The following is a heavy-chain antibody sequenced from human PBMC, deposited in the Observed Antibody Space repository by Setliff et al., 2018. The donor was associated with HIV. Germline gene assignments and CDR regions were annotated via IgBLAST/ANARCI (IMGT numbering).Heavy chain of an antibody. CDR2: IYYTGFA. CDR3: AREGRGDPAVATTRSDY. J-gene: IGHJ4*02. Sequence: SETLSLTCSVSGDSMSSGSYFWGWIRQTPGKGLEWIGNIYYTGFAYYNPSLKSRVTISLDTSKTHFYLNLTSVTDADTAVYFCAREGRGDPAVATTRSDYWGQGRLVTVSS. V-gene: IGHV4-39*02. CDR1: GDSMSSGSYF. D-gene: IGHD1-1*01.